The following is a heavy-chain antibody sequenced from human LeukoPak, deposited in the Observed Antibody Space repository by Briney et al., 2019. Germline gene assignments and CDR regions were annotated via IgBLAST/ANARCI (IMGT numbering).Heavy chain of an antibody. Sequence: SETLSLTCTVSGGSISSYYWSWIRQPPGKGLEWIGYIYYSGSTNYNPSLKSRVTISVDTSKNQFSLKLSSVTAADTAVYYCARAFSLELADDYWGQGTLVTVSS. J-gene: IGHJ4*02. CDR1: GGSISSYY. D-gene: IGHD6-6*01. CDR2: IYYSGST. CDR3: ARAFSLELADDY. V-gene: IGHV4-59*01.